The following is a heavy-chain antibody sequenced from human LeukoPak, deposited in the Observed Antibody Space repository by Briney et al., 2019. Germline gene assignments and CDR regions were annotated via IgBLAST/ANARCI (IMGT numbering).Heavy chain of an antibody. J-gene: IGHJ5*02. CDR2: ISSSSSTI. CDR1: GFTFSSYS. D-gene: IGHD3-16*01. CDR3: ARVRGENWFDP. Sequence: PGGSLRLSCAASGFTFSSYSMNWVRQAPGKGLEWVSYISSSSSTIYYADSVKGRFTISRDNAKNSLYLQMNSLRAEDTAVYYCARVRGENWFDPWGQGTLVTVSS. V-gene: IGHV3-48*01.